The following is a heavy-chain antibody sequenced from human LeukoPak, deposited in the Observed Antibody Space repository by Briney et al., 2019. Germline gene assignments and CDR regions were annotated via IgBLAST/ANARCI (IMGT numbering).Heavy chain of an antibody. V-gene: IGHV3-21*01. D-gene: IGHD3-10*01. CDR2: ISSSIIYI. CDR3: ARDKSGSGSPTLPGYFQH. CDR1: GFTFSSYS. J-gene: IGHJ1*01. Sequence: GGPLRLSCAASGFTFSSYSMNWVRQAPGKGLEWVSSISSSIIYIYYADSVKGRFTISRDNAKTSLYLQMNSLRAEDTAVYYCARDKSGSGSPTLPGYFQHWGQGTLVTVSS.